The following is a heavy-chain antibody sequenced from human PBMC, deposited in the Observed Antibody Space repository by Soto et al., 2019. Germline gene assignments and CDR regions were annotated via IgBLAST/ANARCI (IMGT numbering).Heavy chain of an antibody. Sequence: QVQLVESGGGLVKPGGSLRLSCAASGFTFSDYYMSWIRQAPGKGLEWVSYISSSSSYTNYADSVKGRFTISRDNAKNSLYLQMNSLRAEDTAVYYCATAPRGRWLQVSAFDIWGQGTMVTVSS. CDR1: GFTFSDYY. D-gene: IGHD5-18*01. CDR2: ISSSSSYT. V-gene: IGHV3-11*06. J-gene: IGHJ3*02. CDR3: ATAPRGRWLQVSAFDI.